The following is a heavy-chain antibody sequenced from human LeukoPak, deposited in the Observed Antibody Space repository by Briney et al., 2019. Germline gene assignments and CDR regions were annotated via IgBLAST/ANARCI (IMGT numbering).Heavy chain of an antibody. CDR2: INPNSGDT. CDR1: GYTFTGYY. Sequence: GASVKVSCKASGYTFTGYYIHWVGQAPGQGVEGRGGINPNSGDTNYAQKFQGRVTMTRDTSTSTVYMELSSLRSEDTAVYYCARTPNSDFWSGYYTGYWFDPWGQGTLVTVSS. V-gene: IGHV1-2*02. CDR3: ARTPNSDFWSGYYTGYWFDP. J-gene: IGHJ5*02. D-gene: IGHD3-3*01.